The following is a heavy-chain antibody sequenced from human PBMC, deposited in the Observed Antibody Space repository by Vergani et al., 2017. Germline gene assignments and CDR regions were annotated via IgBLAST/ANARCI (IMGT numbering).Heavy chain of an antibody. V-gene: IGHV4-31*03. J-gene: IGHJ5*02. CDR3: ARVRSYYDSSGTTSNWFDP. D-gene: IGHD3-22*01. CDR2: IYYSGST. Sequence: QVQLQESGPGLVKPSQTLSLTCTVSGGSISSGGYYWSWIRQHPGKGLEWIGYIYYSGSTYYNPSLKSRVTISVDTSKNQFSLKLSSVTAADTAVYSCARVRSYYDSSGTTSNWFDPWGQGTLVTVSS. CDR1: GGSISSGGYY.